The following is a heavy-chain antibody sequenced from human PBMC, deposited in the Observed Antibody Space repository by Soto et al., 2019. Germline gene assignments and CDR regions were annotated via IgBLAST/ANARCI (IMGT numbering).Heavy chain of an antibody. CDR2: ISGSGGST. CDR3: AKGGAGYDAFDI. D-gene: IGHD3-16*01. V-gene: IGHV3-23*01. J-gene: IGHJ3*02. Sequence: GGSLRLSCAASGFTFSSYAMSWVRQAPGKGLEWVSAISGSGGSTYYADSVKGRFTISRDNSKNTLYLQMNSLRAEDTAVYCCAKGGAGYDAFDIWGQGTMVTVSS. CDR1: GFTFSSYA.